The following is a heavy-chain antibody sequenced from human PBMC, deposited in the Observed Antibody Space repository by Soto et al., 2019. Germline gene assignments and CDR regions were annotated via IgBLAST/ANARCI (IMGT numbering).Heavy chain of an antibody. J-gene: IGHJ6*02. Sequence: QEQLVESGGGLVKPGGSLRLSCAASGFIFNDYYMSWIRQAPGKGLEWVAYISSGASTISYADSVKGRFTISRDNTKNLLYVQMNSLRAEDTAVYYCARDLKAVVNHIHYNHYGLDVWGQGTTVTVSS. CDR2: ISSGASTI. CDR1: GFIFNDYY. D-gene: IGHD3-22*01. V-gene: IGHV3-11*01. CDR3: ARDLKAVVNHIHYNHYGLDV.